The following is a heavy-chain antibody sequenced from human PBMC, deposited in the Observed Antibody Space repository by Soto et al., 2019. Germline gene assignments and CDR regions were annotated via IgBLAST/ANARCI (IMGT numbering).Heavy chain of an antibody. CDR3: ARWSAHHLDAFDI. J-gene: IGHJ3*02. V-gene: IGHV1-18*01. Sequence: GASVTVSCKASVYTFTSYGISWVRQAPGQGLEWMGWISAYNGNTNYAQKLQGRVTMTTDTSTSTAYMELRSLRSDDTAVYYCARWSAHHLDAFDIWGQGTMVTVSS. CDR2: ISAYNGNT. CDR1: VYTFTSYG.